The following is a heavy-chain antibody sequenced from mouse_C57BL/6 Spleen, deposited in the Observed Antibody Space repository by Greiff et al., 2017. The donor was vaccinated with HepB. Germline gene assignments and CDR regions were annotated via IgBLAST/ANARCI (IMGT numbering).Heavy chain of an antibody. Sequence: VKLMESGPELVKPGASVKISCKASGYAFSSSWMNWVKQRPGKGLEWIGRIYPGDGDTNYNGKFKGKATLTADKSSSTAYMQLSSLTSEDSAVYFCARAYDGPYAMDYWGQGTSVTVSS. D-gene: IGHD2-3*01. V-gene: IGHV1-82*01. CDR2: IYPGDGDT. CDR1: GYAFSSSW. J-gene: IGHJ4*01. CDR3: ARAYDGPYAMDY.